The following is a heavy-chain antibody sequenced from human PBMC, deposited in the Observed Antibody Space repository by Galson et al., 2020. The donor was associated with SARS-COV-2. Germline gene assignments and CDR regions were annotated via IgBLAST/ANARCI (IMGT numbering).Heavy chain of an antibody. V-gene: IGHV2-5*02. CDR1: GLSLTTSGVS. CDR2: IYWDDEK. CDR3: ALSYGAGYYYNPAPFDF. J-gene: IGHJ4*02. Sequence: SGPTLVKPTQTLTLTCTFSGLSLTTSGVSVGWVRQPPGKALEWLALIYWDDEKDYSPSLKSRPTVTKDTSKPQVVLTMTNMDPVDTATYYCALSYGAGYYYNPAPFDFWGQGTLVSVSS. D-gene: IGHD3-10*01.